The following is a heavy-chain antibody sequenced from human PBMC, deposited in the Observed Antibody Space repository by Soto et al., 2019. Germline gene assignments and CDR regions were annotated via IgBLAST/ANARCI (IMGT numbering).Heavy chain of an antibody. D-gene: IGHD3-22*01. V-gene: IGHV1-18*01. J-gene: IGHJ4*02. Sequence: ASVKVSCKASGYTFTSYKISWVRQAPGQGLEWMGWISAYNGNTNYAQKLQGRVTMTTDTSTSTAYIELRSLRSDDTAVYYCARLTYYHDSNGYYFDYWGQGTLVTVSS. CDR2: ISAYNGNT. CDR3: ARLTYYHDSNGYYFDY. CDR1: GYTFTSYK.